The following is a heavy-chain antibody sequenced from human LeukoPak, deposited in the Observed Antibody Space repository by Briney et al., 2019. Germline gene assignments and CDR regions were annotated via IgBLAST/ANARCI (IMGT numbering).Heavy chain of an antibody. Sequence: GASVKVSCKASGYTFTSYDINWVRQATGQGLEWMGWMNPNSGNTGYAQKFQGRVTITGNTSISTAYMELSSLRSEDTAVYYCVFAFRGERPSGDYWGQGTLVTVSS. D-gene: IGHD3-10*01. CDR2: MNPNSGNT. V-gene: IGHV1-8*03. CDR1: GYTFTSYD. J-gene: IGHJ4*02. CDR3: VFAFRGERPSGDY.